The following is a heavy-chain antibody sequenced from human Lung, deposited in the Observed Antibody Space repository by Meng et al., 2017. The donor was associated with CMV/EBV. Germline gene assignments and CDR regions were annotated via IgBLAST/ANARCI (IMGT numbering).Heavy chain of an antibody. CDR3: ARGRIAVAADDY. CDR1: GYTFTSYY. CDR2: INPSDGST. J-gene: IGHJ4*02. D-gene: IGHD6-19*01. Sequence: QVQLVQSGAEVKKPXXSVKVSCKASGYTFTSYYMHWVRQAPGQGLEWMGIINPSDGSTSYAQKFQGRVTMTRDTSTSTVYMELSSLRSEDTAVYYCARGRIAVAADDYWGQGTLVTVSS. V-gene: IGHV1-46*01.